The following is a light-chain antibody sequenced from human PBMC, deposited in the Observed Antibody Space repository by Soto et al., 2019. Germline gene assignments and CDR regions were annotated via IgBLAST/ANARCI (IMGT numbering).Light chain of an antibody. CDR1: ESVRSG. J-gene: IGKJ5*01. Sequence: EVVMTQSPATLSVPPGDRATLSCRASESVRSGVAWYQQKPGQAPRLLIYGGSIRDADVPDRFSGSGSGTEFTLPISTLQSEDFAVYYCQQYNDWPTITFGQGTRLEAK. CDR2: GGS. CDR3: QQYNDWPTIT. V-gene: IGKV3-15*01.